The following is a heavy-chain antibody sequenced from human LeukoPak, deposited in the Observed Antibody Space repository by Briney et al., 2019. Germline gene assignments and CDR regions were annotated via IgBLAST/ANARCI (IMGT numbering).Heavy chain of an antibody. CDR1: GFTFSSYA. J-gene: IGHJ4*02. Sequence: PGGSLRLSCAASGFTFSSYAMSWVRQAPGKGLEWVSAISGSGGSTYYADSVKGRFTISRDNSKNTLYLQMNSLRAEDTAVYYCASLSPCLPLSLSSGCPLWGQGTLVTVSS. CDR3: ASLSPCLPLSLSSGCPL. V-gene: IGHV3-23*01. D-gene: IGHD6-19*01. CDR2: ISGSGGST.